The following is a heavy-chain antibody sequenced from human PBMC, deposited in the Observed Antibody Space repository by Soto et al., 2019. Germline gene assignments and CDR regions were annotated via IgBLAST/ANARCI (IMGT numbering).Heavy chain of an antibody. J-gene: IGHJ5*01. CDR2: IYKSATT. CDR1: GDSISNLDYF. V-gene: IGHV4-30-4*01. Sequence: QVQLLESGPGLVKPSQTLSLTCSVSGDSISNLDYFWAWIRQPPGQALEYIGYIYKSATTYYNPSFESRVAISVDTSKSQFSLNVTSVTAADTAVYFCARGRYCLTGRCFPNWFDSWGQGALFTVSS. CDR3: ARGRYCLTGRCFPNWFDS. D-gene: IGHD7-27*01.